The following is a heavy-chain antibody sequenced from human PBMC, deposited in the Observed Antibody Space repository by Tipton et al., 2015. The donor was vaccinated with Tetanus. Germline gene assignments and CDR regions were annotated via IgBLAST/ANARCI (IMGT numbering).Heavy chain of an antibody. J-gene: IGHJ2*01. CDR1: GGSIGRHY. CDR3: ARRGDNWYFDL. CDR2: IYSDVYTSEST. Sequence: TLSLTCTVTGGSIGRHYWSWIRQPAGKGLEWIGRIYSDVYTSESTTYNPSLKNRVSMSVDTSKNQFSLKLTSVIAADTAMYYCARRGDNWYFDLWGRGTLVTVSS. V-gene: IGHV4-4*07. D-gene: IGHD2-21*01.